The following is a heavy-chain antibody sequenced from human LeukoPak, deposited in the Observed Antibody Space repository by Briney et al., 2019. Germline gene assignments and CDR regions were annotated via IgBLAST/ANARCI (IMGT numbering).Heavy chain of an antibody. Sequence: SQTLSLTCTASGGSISSGSYYWSWIRQPAGKGLEWIWRIYTSGSTNYKPSLKSRVTISVDTSKNQFSLKLSSVTAADTAVYYCARERMIDSSGYRDAFDIWGQGTMVTVSS. CDR3: ARERMIDSSGYRDAFDI. D-gene: IGHD3-22*01. V-gene: IGHV4-61*02. CDR1: GGSISSGSYY. CDR2: IYTSGST. J-gene: IGHJ3*02.